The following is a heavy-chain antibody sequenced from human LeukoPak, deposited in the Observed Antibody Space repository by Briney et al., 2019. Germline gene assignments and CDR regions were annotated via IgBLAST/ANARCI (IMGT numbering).Heavy chain of an antibody. V-gene: IGHV3-23*01. D-gene: IGHD2-21*01. CDR1: GFTFSSYA. Sequence: GGPLRLSCAASGFTFSSYAMSWVRQAPGKGLECVSRISGSGGSTNSADSVKGRFTISRDNSNYPLYLKMNRLRVEDKAVYFCAKRAVVIRVILVGFHKEAYYFDSWGQGALVAVSS. CDR3: AKRAVVIRVILVGFHKEAYYFDS. CDR2: ISGSGGST. J-gene: IGHJ4*02.